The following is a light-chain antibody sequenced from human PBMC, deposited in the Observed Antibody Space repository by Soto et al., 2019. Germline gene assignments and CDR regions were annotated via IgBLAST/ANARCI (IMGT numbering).Light chain of an antibody. CDR3: CSYAGSYYV. CDR2: DVS. V-gene: IGLV2-11*01. Sequence: QSVLTQPRSVSGSPGQSVTISCTGTSSDVGGYTYVSWYQQHPGKAPKLMIYDVSKRPSGVPDRFSGSKSGNTASLTISGLKAEDEADYYCCSYAGSYYVFGTGTKVTVL. CDR1: SSDVGGYTY. J-gene: IGLJ1*01.